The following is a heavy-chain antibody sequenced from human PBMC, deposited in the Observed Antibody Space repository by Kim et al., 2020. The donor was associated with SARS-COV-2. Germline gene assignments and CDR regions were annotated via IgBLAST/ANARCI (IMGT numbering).Heavy chain of an antibody. V-gene: IGHV4-34*01. J-gene: IGHJ4*02. Sequence: PSLKSRVTISVDTSKNQFSLKLSSVTAADTAVYYCARSLAGAAGLSYFDYWGQGTLVTVSS. CDR3: ARSLAGAAGLSYFDY. D-gene: IGHD6-13*01.